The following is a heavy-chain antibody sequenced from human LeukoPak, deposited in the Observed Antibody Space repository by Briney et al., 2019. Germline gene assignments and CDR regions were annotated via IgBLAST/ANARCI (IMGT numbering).Heavy chain of an antibody. J-gene: IGHJ4*02. CDR1: GYTFTSYY. D-gene: IGHD2-2*01. V-gene: IGHV1-46*01. Sequence: ASVKVSCKASGYTFTSYYMHWVRQAPGQGLEWMGIINPSGGSTSYAQKFQGRVTMTRDTSTSTVHMELSSLRSEDTAVYYCARGHCSSTSCYPAAFDYWGQGTLVTVSS. CDR3: ARGHCSSTSCYPAAFDY. CDR2: INPSGGST.